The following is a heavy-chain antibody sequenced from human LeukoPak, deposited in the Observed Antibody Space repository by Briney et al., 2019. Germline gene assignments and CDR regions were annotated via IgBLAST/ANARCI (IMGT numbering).Heavy chain of an antibody. Sequence: SETLSLTCTVSGGSISAISGGPYYWGWIRQPPGKGLEWIGTLYSSGSTFYSPSLKSRVTISVDTSKNQFSLKLSSVTAADTAVYYCASRGVRSITVVRGEDYWGQGTLVTVSS. V-gene: IGHV4-39*01. CDR3: ASRGVRSITVVRGEDY. CDR2: LYSSGST. D-gene: IGHD3-10*01. J-gene: IGHJ4*02. CDR1: GGSISAISGGPYY.